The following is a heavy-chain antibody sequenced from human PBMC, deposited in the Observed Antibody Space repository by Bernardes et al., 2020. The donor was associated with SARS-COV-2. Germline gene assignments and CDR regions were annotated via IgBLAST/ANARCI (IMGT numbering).Heavy chain of an antibody. CDR3: AKWYSSSWYQNFDY. CDR1: GFTFSNYA. J-gene: IGHJ4*02. V-gene: IGHV3-23*01. D-gene: IGHD6-13*01. CDR2: ISGSGDSI. Sequence: GSLRLSCAASGFTFSNYAMTWVRQAPGKGLEWVSAISGSGDSIYYADSVKGRFTISRDNSKNTLFLQMNSLRAEDTAVYYCAKWYSSSWYQNFDYWGQGTLVTVSS.